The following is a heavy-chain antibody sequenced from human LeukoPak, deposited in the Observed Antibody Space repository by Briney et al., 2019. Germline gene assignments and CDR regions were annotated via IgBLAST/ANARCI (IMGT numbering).Heavy chain of an antibody. D-gene: IGHD2-2*01. CDR2: INSDGSTI. CDR3: TRETVVVPTASLGY. CDR1: GFTFSSYW. J-gene: IGHJ4*02. V-gene: IGHV3-74*01. Sequence: PGGSLRLSCATSGFTFSSYWMHWVRQAPGKGLGWVSRINSDGSTINYVDSVKGRFTISRDSAKNTLYLQMGSLRAEDAAIYYCTRETVVVPTASLGYWGLGTLVTVPS.